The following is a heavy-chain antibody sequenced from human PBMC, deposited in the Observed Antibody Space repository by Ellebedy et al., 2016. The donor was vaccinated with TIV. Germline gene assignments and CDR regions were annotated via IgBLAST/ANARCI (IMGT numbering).Heavy chain of an antibody. V-gene: IGHV1-69*04. CDR3: AREGTVTTGAFDY. CDR2: IIPILGIA. J-gene: IGHJ4*02. Sequence: AASVKVSCKASGGTFSSYAISWVRQAPGQGLEWMGRIIPILGIANYAQKLQGRVTMTTDTSTSTAYMELRSLRSDDTAVYYCAREGTVTTGAFDYWGQGTLVTVSS. D-gene: IGHD4-17*01. CDR1: GGTFSSYA.